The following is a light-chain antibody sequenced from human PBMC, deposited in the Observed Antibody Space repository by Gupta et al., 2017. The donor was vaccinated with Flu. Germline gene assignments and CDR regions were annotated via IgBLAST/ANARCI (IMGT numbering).Light chain of an antibody. CDR3: QQDNDYLNT. CDR2: AGS. V-gene: IGKV1-5*01. CDR1: QSISRW. Sequence: PSTRSASVGDRVTITCRASQSISRWLAWYQQKPGKAPTLLIYAGSKSEVGVPSRFSGSSSGTDFTLTISILHPDDFATYYCQQDNDYLNTFGQGTMMQTK. J-gene: IGKJ2*01.